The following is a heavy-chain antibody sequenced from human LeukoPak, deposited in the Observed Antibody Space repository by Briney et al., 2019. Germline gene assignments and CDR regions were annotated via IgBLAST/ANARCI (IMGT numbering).Heavy chain of an antibody. CDR3: ARALRELPHFDY. CDR1: GGTFSSYA. D-gene: IGHD1-26*01. CDR2: IIPIFGTA. Sequence: SVKVSCKASGGTFSSYAISWVRQAPGQGLEWMGGIIPIFGTANYAQKFQGRVTITADESTSTAYMELSSLRSEDTAVYYCARALRELPHFDYWGQGTLVTVSS. J-gene: IGHJ4*02. V-gene: IGHV1-69*01.